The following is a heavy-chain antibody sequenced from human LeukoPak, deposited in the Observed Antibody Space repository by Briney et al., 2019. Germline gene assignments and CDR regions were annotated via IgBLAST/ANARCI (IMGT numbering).Heavy chain of an antibody. V-gene: IGHV3-30*18. Sequence: PGRSLRLSCAASGFTFSSYGMHWVRQAPGKGLEWVAVISYDGSNKYYADSVKGRFTISRDNSKNTLYLQMNSLRAEDTAVYYCAKSLLPLGYCSGGSCSRLYYWGQGTLVTVSS. CDR1: GFTFSSYG. D-gene: IGHD2-15*01. J-gene: IGHJ4*02. CDR2: ISYDGSNK. CDR3: AKSLLPLGYCSGGSCSRLYY.